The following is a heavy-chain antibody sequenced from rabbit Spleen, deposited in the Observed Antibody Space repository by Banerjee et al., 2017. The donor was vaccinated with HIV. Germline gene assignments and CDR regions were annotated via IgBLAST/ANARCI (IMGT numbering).Heavy chain of an antibody. CDR3: ARDLVGVIGWNFYL. Sequence: QEQLVESGGGLVQPEGSLTLTCKASGFSFSDRDVMCWVRQAPGKGLEWIACINAATAKPVYATWAKGRFTISRTSSTTVTLRMTSLTAADRATYFCARDLVGVIGWNFYLWGPGTLVT. V-gene: IGHV1S45*01. D-gene: IGHD1-1*01. J-gene: IGHJ4*01. CDR2: INAATAKP. CDR1: GFSFSDRDV.